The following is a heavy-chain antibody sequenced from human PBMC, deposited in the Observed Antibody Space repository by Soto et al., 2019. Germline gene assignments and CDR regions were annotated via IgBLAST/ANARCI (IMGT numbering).Heavy chain of an antibody. Sequence: ASVKVSCKASGYPFTSYGISLVRQAPGQGLEWMGWISAYNGNTNYAQKLQGRVTMTTDTSTSTAYMELRSLRSDDTAVYYCANVDTAMVLDYWGQGTLVTVSS. CDR3: ANVDTAMVLDY. D-gene: IGHD5-18*01. V-gene: IGHV1-18*01. CDR1: GYPFTSYG. J-gene: IGHJ4*02. CDR2: ISAYNGNT.